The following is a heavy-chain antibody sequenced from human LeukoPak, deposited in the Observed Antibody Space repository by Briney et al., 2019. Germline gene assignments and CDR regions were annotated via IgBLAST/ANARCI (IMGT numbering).Heavy chain of an antibody. J-gene: IGHJ4*02. V-gene: IGHV3-73*01. D-gene: IGHD5-18*01. CDR1: GFPFSGSA. Sequence: PGGSLRLTCAASGFPFSGSAMHWVRQASGKGLEWIGRTRTKANSYATAYAASVKGRFTISRDDSKNTAYLQMNSLKTEDTAVYYCTASVLYVDTAMEIDYWGQGTLVTVSS. CDR2: TRTKANSYAT. CDR3: TASVLYVDTAMEIDY.